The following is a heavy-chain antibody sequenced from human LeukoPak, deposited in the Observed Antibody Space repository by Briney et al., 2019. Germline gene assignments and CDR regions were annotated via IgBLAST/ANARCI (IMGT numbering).Heavy chain of an antibody. J-gene: IGHJ4*02. CDR2: IYHSGST. CDR3: ARDTWIAAAGIDY. CDR1: GYSISSGYY. D-gene: IGHD6-13*01. V-gene: IGHV4-38-2*02. Sequence: SETLSLTCTVSGYSISSGYYWGWIRQPPGKGLEWIGSIYHSGSTYYNPSFKSRVTTSVDTSKNQFSLKLSSVTAADTAVYYCARDTWIAAAGIDYWGQGTLVTVSS.